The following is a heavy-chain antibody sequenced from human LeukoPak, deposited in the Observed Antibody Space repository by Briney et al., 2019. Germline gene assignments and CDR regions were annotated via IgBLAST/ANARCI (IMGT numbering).Heavy chain of an antibody. J-gene: IGHJ4*02. CDR2: ISGSGGST. Sequence: GGSLRLSCAASGFTLGDYGMSWVRQAPGKGLEWVSAISGSGGSTYYADSVKGRFTISRDNSKNTLYLQMNSLRAEDTAVYYCAKDKARGSSRGDYWGQGTLVTVSS. V-gene: IGHV3-23*01. CDR3: AKDKARGSSRGDY. CDR1: GFTLGDYG. D-gene: IGHD6-6*01.